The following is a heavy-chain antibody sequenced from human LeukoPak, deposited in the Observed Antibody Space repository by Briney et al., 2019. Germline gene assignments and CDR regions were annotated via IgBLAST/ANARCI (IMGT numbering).Heavy chain of an antibody. D-gene: IGHD3-22*01. Sequence: GGSLRLSCAASGFTVSSNYMSWVRQAPGKGLEWVSVIYSGGSTYYADSVKGRFTISRDNSKNTLYLQMNSLRAEDTAVYYCAKDTYYYDSSGRPGYFDYWGQGTLVTVSS. CDR3: AKDTYYYDSSGRPGYFDY. V-gene: IGHV3-66*01. CDR1: GFTVSSNY. J-gene: IGHJ4*02. CDR2: IYSGGST.